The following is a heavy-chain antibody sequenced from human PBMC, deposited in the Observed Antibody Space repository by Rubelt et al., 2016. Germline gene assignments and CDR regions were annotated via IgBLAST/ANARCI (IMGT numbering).Heavy chain of an antibody. Sequence: EVQLVESGGGLVQPGGSLRLSCAASGFTVSSNYMSWVRQAPGKGLEWVGRIKSQTDGGTTDYAAPVKGRLTMSRDDLKNTLDLQMNSLKTEDTAVYYCTTDRYYYDSSGFPWFDPWGQGTLVTVSS. J-gene: IGHJ5*02. D-gene: IGHD3-22*01. CDR1: GFTVSSNY. CDR2: IKSQTDGGTT. V-gene: IGHV3-15*01. CDR3: TTDRYYYDSSGFPWFDP.